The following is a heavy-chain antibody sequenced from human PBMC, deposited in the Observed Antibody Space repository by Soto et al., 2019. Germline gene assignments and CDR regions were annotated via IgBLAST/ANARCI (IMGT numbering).Heavy chain of an antibody. Sequence: PWGSLLFSCASGGFTFRIYAMTWVRQAPGRGLEWVSGISGSGGSTYHADSVMGRFSISRDNSKNTLYLQMNSLRAEDTAVYYCARGEDIGYWDLITLPPPDYWGQGTLVTVSS. CDR3: ARGEDIGYWDLITLPPPDY. J-gene: IGHJ4*02. V-gene: IGHV3-23*01. CDR1: GFTFRIYA. D-gene: IGHD2-8*02. CDR2: ISGSGGST.